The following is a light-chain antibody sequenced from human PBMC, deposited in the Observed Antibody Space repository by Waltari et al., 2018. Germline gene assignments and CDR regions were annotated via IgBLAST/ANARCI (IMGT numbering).Light chain of an antibody. CDR1: NIGSRN. Sequence: SFDLTQPLSVSVALGQTARLTCGGDNIGSRNVHWYQQKPGQAPVLVIYRDNNRPSGIPQRFSGSNSGNTATLGISRAQAGDEADYFCQVWDSSSNAVFGGGTKLTV. J-gene: IGLJ2*01. CDR2: RDN. V-gene: IGLV3-9*01. CDR3: QVWDSSSNAV.